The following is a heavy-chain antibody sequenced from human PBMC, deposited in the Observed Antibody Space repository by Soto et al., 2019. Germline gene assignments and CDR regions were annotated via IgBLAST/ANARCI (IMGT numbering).Heavy chain of an antibody. CDR3: ARDKRYFDY. CDR1: GFTFSSYG. D-gene: IGHD3-9*01. Sequence: QVQLVESGGGVVQPGRSLRLSCAASGFTFSSYGMHWVRQAPGKGLEWVAVIWYDGSNKYYADSVKGRFTISRDNSKNTPYLQMNRLRAEDTAVYYCARDKRYFDYWGQGTLVTVSS. V-gene: IGHV3-33*01. CDR2: IWYDGSNK. J-gene: IGHJ4*02.